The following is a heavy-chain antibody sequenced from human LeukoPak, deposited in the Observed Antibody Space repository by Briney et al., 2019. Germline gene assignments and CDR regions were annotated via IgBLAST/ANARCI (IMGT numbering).Heavy chain of an antibody. CDR1: GGSISSYY. V-gene: IGHV4-59*01. CDR3: ARSVEGYCSGGSCYSYYYYMDV. Sequence: SETLSLTCTASGGSISSYYWSWIQQPPGKGLEWIGYIYYSGSTNYNPSLKSRVTISVDTSKNQFSLKLSSVTAADTAVYYCARSVEGYCSGGSCYSYYYYMDVWGKGTTVTVSS. D-gene: IGHD2-15*01. CDR2: IYYSGST. J-gene: IGHJ6*03.